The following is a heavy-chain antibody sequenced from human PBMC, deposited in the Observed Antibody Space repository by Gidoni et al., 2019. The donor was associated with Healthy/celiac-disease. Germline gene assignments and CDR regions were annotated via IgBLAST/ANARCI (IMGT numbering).Heavy chain of an antibody. CDR3: ASVYYYGSGEWYYYGMDV. V-gene: IGHV3-21*01. CDR2: ISSRSSYI. CDR1: GFTFRSAS. J-gene: IGHJ6*02. Sequence: EVQLVESGGGLVKPGGSLRLSCAASGFTFRSASKDWVRQSPGKGLEWVSSISSRSSYIYYADSVKGRFTISRDNAKNSLYLQMNSLRAEDTAVYYCASVYYYGSGEWYYYGMDVWGQGTTVTVSS. D-gene: IGHD3-10*01.